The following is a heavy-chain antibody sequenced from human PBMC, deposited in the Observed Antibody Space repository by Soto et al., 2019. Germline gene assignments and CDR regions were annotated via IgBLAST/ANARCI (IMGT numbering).Heavy chain of an antibody. CDR1: GGSVRDSY. CDR3: ARVGHLNVYYATEY. J-gene: IGHJ4*02. V-gene: IGHV4-59*02. D-gene: IGHD1-26*01. CDR2: VSASGTT. Sequence: QVQLQASGPGLVKPSETLSLICTVSGGSVRDSYWTWIRQPPGKGLERIGYVSASGTTKYSSALKSRVTMSVDTSKNQFSLKVNSVTTADTAIYYCARVGHLNVYYATEYWGQGVLVTVSS.